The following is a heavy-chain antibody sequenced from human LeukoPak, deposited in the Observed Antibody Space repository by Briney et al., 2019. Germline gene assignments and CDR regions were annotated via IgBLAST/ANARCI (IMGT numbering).Heavy chain of an antibody. CDR1: GFTFSSYG. J-gene: IGHJ5*02. Sequence: PGGSLRLSCAASGFTFSSYGMHWVRQARGKGLEWVAFIRYDGSNKYYADSVKGRFTISRDNSKNTLYLQMNSLRAEDTAVYYCAKDRDSSGWGFDPWGQGTLVTVSS. CDR2: IRYDGSNK. CDR3: AKDRDSSGWGFDP. D-gene: IGHD6-19*01. V-gene: IGHV3-30*02.